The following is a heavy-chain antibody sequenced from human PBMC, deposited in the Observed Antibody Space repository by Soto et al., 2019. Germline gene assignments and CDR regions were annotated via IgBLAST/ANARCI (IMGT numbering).Heavy chain of an antibody. V-gene: IGHV3-7*01. J-gene: IGHJ5*02. CDR2: IKQDGSEK. CDR3: ARVVAAAGTPWFDP. Sequence: GESLKISCAASGFTFSSYWMSWVRQAPGKGLEWVANIKQDGSEKYYVDSVKGRFTISRDNAKNSLYLQMNSLRAEDTAVYYCARVVAAAGTPWFDPWGQGTLVTVSS. D-gene: IGHD6-13*01. CDR1: GFTFSSYW.